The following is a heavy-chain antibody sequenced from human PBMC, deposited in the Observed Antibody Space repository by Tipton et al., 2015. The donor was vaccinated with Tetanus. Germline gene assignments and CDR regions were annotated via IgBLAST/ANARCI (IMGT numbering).Heavy chain of an antibody. Sequence: SLRLSCAASGFTFSSYGMHWVRQAPGKGLEWVAVISYDGSNKYYADSVKGRFTISRDNPKNTIFLQMNSLRAEDTAVYYCARGNRGSSWYLWGQGTLLTVSS. CDR2: ISYDGSNK. CDR1: GFTFSSYG. J-gene: IGHJ4*02. CDR3: ARGNRGSSWYL. V-gene: IGHV3-33*05. D-gene: IGHD6-13*01.